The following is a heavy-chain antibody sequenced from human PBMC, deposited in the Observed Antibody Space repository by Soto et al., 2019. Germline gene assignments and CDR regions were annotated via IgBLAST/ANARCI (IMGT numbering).Heavy chain of an antibody. V-gene: IGHV4-59*01. CDR1: GGSISSYY. D-gene: IGHD3-9*01. CDR3: ARGFDWLLPTRYYFDY. Sequence: PSETLSLTCTVSGGSISSYYWSWIRQPPGKGLEWIGYIYYSGSTNYNPSLKSRVTISVDTSKNQFSLKLSSVTAADTAVYYCARGFDWLLPTRYYFDYWGQGTLVTVSS. J-gene: IGHJ4*02. CDR2: IYYSGST.